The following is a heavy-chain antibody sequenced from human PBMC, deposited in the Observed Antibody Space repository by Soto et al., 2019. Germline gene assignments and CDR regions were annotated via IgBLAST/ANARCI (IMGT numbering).Heavy chain of an antibody. CDR2: IIPIFGTA. D-gene: IGHD3-10*01. Sequence: GASVKVSCKASGGTFSSYAISWVRQAPGQGLEWMGGIIPIFGTANYAQKFQGRVTITADESTSTAYMELSSLRSEDTAVYYCARSVGKGRQYYYGSGSRDAFDIWGQGTMVTVSS. CDR3: ARSVGKGRQYYYGSGSRDAFDI. V-gene: IGHV1-69*13. J-gene: IGHJ3*02. CDR1: GGTFSSYA.